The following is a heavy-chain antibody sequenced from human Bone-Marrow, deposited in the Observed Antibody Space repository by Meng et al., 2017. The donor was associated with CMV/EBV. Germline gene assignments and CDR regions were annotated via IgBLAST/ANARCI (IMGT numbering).Heavy chain of an antibody. CDR3: ARDGHSSSWYRHYYYGMDV. CDR1: GFTFSSYS. CDR2: ISSSSSYI. J-gene: IGHJ6*02. V-gene: IGHV3-21*01. D-gene: IGHD6-13*01. Sequence: GGSLRLSCAASGFTFSSYSMNWVRQAPGKGLEWVSSISSSSSYIYYADSVKGRFTISRDNAKNSLYLQMNSLRAEDTAVYYCARDGHSSSWYRHYYYGMDVWGQGNTVNVAS.